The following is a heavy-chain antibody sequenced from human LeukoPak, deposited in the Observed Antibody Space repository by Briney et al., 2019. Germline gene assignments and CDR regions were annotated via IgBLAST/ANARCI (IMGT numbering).Heavy chain of an antibody. CDR1: GFTFSSYA. D-gene: IGHD2-15*01. CDR2: ISYDGSNK. Sequence: GGSLRLSCAAAGFTFSSYAMHWVRQAPGKGLEWVAVISYDGSNKYYADSVKGRFTISRDNSKNTLYLQMNSLRAEDTAVYYCARGYCSGGSCYLRRYYYYMDVWGKGTTVTVSS. V-gene: IGHV3-30*04. CDR3: ARGYCSGGSCYLRRYYYYMDV. J-gene: IGHJ6*03.